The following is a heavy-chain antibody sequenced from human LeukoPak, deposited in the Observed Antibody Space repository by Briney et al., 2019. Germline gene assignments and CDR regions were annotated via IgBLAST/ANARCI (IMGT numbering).Heavy chain of an antibody. CDR3: ARDMRVAVAGTGNYYYYMDV. V-gene: IGHV1-69*05. CDR2: IIPIFGTA. J-gene: IGHJ6*03. CDR1: GGTFSSYA. Sequence: GSSVQVSCKASGGTFSSYAISWVRQAPGQGLEWMGGIIPIFGTANYAQKFQGRVTITTDESTSTAYMELSSLRSEDTAVCYCARDMRVAVAGTGNYYYYMDVWGKGTTVTVSS. D-gene: IGHD6-19*01.